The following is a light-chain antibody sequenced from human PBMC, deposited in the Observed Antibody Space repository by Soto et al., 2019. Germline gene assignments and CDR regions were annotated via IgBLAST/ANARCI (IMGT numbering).Light chain of an antibody. CDR1: QSVTTY. J-gene: IGKJ3*01. V-gene: IGKV3-11*01. CDR2: DAS. Sequence: EVVLTQSPATLSLSPGERATLSCTASQSVTTYLAWYQQKPGQAPRLLIYDASTRATGIPARFSGSGSGTDFTFTISSLEPADFAVYYCQQRSNWPPGVTFGPGTKVDIK. CDR3: QQRSNWPPGVT.